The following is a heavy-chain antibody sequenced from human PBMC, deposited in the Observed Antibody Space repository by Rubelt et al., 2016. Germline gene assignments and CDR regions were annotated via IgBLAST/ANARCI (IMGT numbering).Heavy chain of an antibody. CDR3: ARGELGLVTYYYYGMDV. Sequence: GLTFSSSAMHWVRQAPDKGLEWLAVISYDGSNKYYADSVKGRFTISRDNSKNTLYLQMNSLRAEDTAVYYCARGELGLVTYYYYGMDVWGQGTLVTVSS. J-gene: IGHJ6*02. D-gene: IGHD3/OR15-3a*01. CDR1: GLTFSSSA. V-gene: IGHV3-30*04. CDR2: ISYDGSNK.